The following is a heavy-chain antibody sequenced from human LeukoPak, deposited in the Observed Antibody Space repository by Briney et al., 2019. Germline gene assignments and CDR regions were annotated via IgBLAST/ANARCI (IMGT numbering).Heavy chain of an antibody. J-gene: IGHJ3*02. CDR3: AKETYYYDSSGYYSMSAFDI. D-gene: IGHD3-22*01. Sequence: GGSLRLSCAASGFTFSSYAMSWVRQAPGKGLEWVSAISGSGGSTYYADSVKGRFTVSRDNSKNTLYLQMNSLRAEDTAVYYCAKETYYYDSSGYYSMSAFDIWGQGTMVTVSS. CDR1: GFTFSSYA. V-gene: IGHV3-23*01. CDR2: ISGSGGST.